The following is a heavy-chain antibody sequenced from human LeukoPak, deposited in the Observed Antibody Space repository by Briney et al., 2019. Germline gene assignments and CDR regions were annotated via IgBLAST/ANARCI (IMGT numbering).Heavy chain of an antibody. V-gene: IGHV3-7*05. J-gene: IGHJ4*02. D-gene: IGHD6-19*01. CDR3: ARDNGGTGWVH. CDR2: IRQDGSEK. Sequence: GGSLRLSCAAAGFTFSSFWMTWVRQAPGKGLEWVANIRQDGSEKYYVDSVKGRFTIFRDNVESSLYLQMNSLRAEDTAVYYCARDNGGTGWVHWGQGTLVTVSS. CDR1: GFTFSSFW.